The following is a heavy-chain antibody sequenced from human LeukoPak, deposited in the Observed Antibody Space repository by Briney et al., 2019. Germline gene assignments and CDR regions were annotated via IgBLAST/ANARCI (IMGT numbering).Heavy chain of an antibody. J-gene: IGHJ6*03. D-gene: IGHD3-10*01. CDR2: INPSGGST. V-gene: IGHV1-46*01. Sequence: ASVTVSCKASGYTFTSYYMHWVRQAPGQGLKWMGIINPSGGSTSYAQKFQGRVTMTRDTSTSTVYMELSSLRSEDTAVYYCARDGGSGSYYNPQYYYYYMDVWGKGTTVTVSS. CDR3: ARDGGSGSYYNPQYYYYYMDV. CDR1: GYTFTSYY.